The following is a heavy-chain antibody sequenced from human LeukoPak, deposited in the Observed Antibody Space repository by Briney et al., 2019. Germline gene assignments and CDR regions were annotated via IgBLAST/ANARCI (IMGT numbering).Heavy chain of an antibody. CDR3: AKDLREYTSSPRNAFHI. D-gene: IGHD6-6*01. Sequence: GGSLRLSCAASGFTFSNYWMHWVRQAPGKGLEWVSAISTNGDNTYYADSVKGRFTISRDNSKNTLYLLLNSLRAEDTAVYYCAKDLREYTSSPRNAFHIWGQGTMVTVSS. J-gene: IGHJ3*02. CDR1: GFTFSNYW. V-gene: IGHV3-23*01. CDR2: ISTNGDNT.